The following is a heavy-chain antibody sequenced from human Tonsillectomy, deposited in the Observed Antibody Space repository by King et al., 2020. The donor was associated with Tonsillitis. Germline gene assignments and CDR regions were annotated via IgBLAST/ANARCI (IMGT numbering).Heavy chain of an antibody. Sequence: VQLGESGGGLGQPGGSLRLSCAASGFTFRNYAMSWVRQAPGKGLEHVSAITCSDHSTYYADSVKGRFTISCDNSNSTLYLQMNSLRAEDTAVYFCAKKAMSYGGNSGPFDYWGQGNLVTVSS. CDR2: ITCSDHST. CDR1: GFTFRNYA. V-gene: IGHV3-23*04. D-gene: IGHD4-23*01. J-gene: IGHJ4*02. CDR3: AKKAMSYGGNSGPFDY.